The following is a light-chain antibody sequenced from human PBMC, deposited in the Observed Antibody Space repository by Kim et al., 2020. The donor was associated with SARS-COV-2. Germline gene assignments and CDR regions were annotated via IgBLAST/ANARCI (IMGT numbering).Light chain of an antibody. V-gene: IGLV4-69*01. Sequence: ASVKLTCTLSSGHSSYAIAWHQQQPEKGPRYLMKLNSDGSHSKGDGIPDRFSGSSSGAERYLTISSLQSEDEADYYCQTWGTGSVVFGGGTQLNVL. J-gene: IGLJ2*01. CDR1: SGHSSYA. CDR2: LNSDGSH. CDR3: QTWGTGSVV.